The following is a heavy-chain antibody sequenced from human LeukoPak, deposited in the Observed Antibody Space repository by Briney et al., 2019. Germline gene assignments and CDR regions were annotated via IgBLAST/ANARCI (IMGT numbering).Heavy chain of an antibody. J-gene: IGHJ5*02. CDR3: AKEPSYCTNGVCYSRVIDR. Sequence: GGSLRLSCAASGFTFSSYAMSWVRQAPGKGLEWVSAISGSGDGTYYADSVKGRFTISRDNSKKTLYLQMSGLRAEDTAVYYCAKEPSYCTNGVCYSRVIDRWGQGTLVTVSS. CDR2: ISGSGDGT. V-gene: IGHV3-23*01. D-gene: IGHD2-8*01. CDR1: GFTFSSYA.